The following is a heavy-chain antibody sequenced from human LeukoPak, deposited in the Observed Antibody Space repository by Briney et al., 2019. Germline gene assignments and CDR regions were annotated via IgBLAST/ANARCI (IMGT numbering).Heavy chain of an antibody. CDR3: AKEKTYYDFWSGYSPRYFDY. J-gene: IGHJ4*02. V-gene: IGHV3-23*01. CDR2: ISGSGGST. CDR1: GFTFSSYA. Sequence: GGSLRLSCAASGFTFSSYAMSWVRQAPGKGLEWVSAISGSGGSTYYADSVKGRFTISRDNSKNTLYLQMNSLRVEDTAVYYCAKEKTYYDFWSGYSPRYFDYWGQGTLVTVSS. D-gene: IGHD3-3*01.